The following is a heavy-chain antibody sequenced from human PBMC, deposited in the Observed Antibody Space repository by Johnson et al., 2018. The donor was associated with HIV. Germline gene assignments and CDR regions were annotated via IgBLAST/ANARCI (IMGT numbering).Heavy chain of an antibody. CDR2: INGDGSRT. J-gene: IGHJ3*02. V-gene: IGHV3-NL1*01. CDR3: ANDGAYDSSGPDAFDI. Sequence: QVQLVESGGGLVKPGGSLRLSCAASGFTFDDYAMHWVRQAPGKGLEWVSGINGDGSRTSYADSVKGRFTISRDNSKNTLYLQMNSLRAEDTAVYYCANDGAYDSSGPDAFDIWGQGTMVTVSS. D-gene: IGHD3-22*01. CDR1: GFTFDDYA.